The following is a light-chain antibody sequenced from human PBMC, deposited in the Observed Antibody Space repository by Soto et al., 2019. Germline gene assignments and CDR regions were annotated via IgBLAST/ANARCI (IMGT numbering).Light chain of an antibody. V-gene: IGKV1-5*01. CDR2: DVS. CDR3: QQLNSYPLT. J-gene: IGKJ4*01. Sequence: DIQMTQSPSALSASVGDRVTLTCRASQNIGTSLAWYQQKPGRAPKVLIYDVSTLERGVPSRFSGSQFGSEFTLTISGLQPDDFATYYCQQLNSYPLTFGGGTKVDIK. CDR1: QNIGTS.